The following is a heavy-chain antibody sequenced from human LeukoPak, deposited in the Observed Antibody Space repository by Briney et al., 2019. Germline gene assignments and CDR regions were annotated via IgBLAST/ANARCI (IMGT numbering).Heavy chain of an antibody. CDR3: ARGPGYGGNPEVSFDI. Sequence: ASVKVSCKVSGYTLTELSMHWVRQPPGKGLEWMGWMNPNSGNTGYAQKFQGRVTMTRNTSISTAYMELSSLRSEDTAVYYCARGPGYGGNPEVSFDIWGQGTMVTVSS. CDR1: GYTLTELS. D-gene: IGHD4-23*01. J-gene: IGHJ3*02. V-gene: IGHV1-8*01. CDR2: MNPNSGNT.